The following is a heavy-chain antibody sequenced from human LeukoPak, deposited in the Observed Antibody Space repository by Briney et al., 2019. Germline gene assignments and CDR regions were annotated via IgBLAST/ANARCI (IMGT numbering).Heavy chain of an antibody. D-gene: IGHD2-21*02. CDR2: IYSSGST. Sequence: SETLSLTCTGSGGSISSYYWRWIGQPPGEGLEWIGYIYSSGSTNYNPSLKSRVTISVDTSKNQFSLKLTSMPAADTAVYYCARGDHYYYTMDVWGKGTTVTVSS. J-gene: IGHJ6*04. CDR1: GGSISSYY. CDR3: ARGDHYYYTMDV. V-gene: IGHV4-59*01.